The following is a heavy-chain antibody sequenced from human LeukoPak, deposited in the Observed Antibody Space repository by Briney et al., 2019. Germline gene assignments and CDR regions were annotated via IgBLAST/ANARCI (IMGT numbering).Heavy chain of an antibody. V-gene: IGHV3-23*01. CDR2: ISAEGGNT. CDR3: AKDIPKMIEDDY. D-gene: IGHD2-2*02. CDR1: GFTFSSYA. Sequence: PGGSPRLSCAASGFTFSSYAMSWVRQAPGKGLEWVSAISAEGGNTYYADSVKGRFTISRGNSRKMLYLQMNSLRAEDTAVYYCAKDIPKMIEDDYWGQGTLVTVSS. J-gene: IGHJ4*02.